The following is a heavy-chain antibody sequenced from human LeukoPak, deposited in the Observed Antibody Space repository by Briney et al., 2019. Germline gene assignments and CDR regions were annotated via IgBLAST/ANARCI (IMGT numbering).Heavy chain of an antibody. CDR2: IWYDGSNK. CDR3: AREGRSSWSFDY. J-gene: IGHJ4*02. V-gene: IGHV3-33*01. Sequence: GGSLRLSCAASGFTFSSYGMHWVRPAPGKGLEWVAVIWYDGSNKYYADSVKGRFTISRDNSKNTLYLQMNSLRAEDTAVYYCAREGRSSWSFDYWGQGTLVTVSS. D-gene: IGHD6-13*01. CDR1: GFTFSSYG.